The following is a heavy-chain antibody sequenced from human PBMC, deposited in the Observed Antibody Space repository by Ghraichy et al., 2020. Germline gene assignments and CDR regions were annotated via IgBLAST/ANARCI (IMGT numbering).Heavy chain of an antibody. CDR3: ASYGDYFTDYFDY. D-gene: IGHD4-17*01. Sequence: SETLSLTCTVSGGSISSGGYYWSWIRQHPGKGLEWIGYIYYSGSTYYNPSLKSRVTISVDTSKNQFSLKLSSVTAADTAVYYCASYGDYFTDYFDYWGQGTLVTVSS. V-gene: IGHV4-31*03. CDR2: IYYSGST. J-gene: IGHJ4*02. CDR1: GGSISSGGYY.